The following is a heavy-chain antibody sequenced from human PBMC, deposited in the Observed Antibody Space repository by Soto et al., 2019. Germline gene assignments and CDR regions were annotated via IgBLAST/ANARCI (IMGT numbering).Heavy chain of an antibody. V-gene: IGHV4-34*01. CDR3: ARSRVVLLWFGELSISSGMDV. CDR2: IKQSGST. Sequence: KLPESLSLTCAVYGGSFSGYYLSWIRQPPGKGLEWIGEIKQSGSTNYNPSLKSRVTISVDTSKNQFSLKLSSVTAADTAVYYCARSRVVLLWFGELSISSGMDVWGQGTTVTVSS. D-gene: IGHD3-10*01. J-gene: IGHJ6*02. CDR1: GGSFSGYY.